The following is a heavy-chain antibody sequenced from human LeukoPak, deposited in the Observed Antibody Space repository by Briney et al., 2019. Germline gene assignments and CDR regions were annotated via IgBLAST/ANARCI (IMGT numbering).Heavy chain of an antibody. D-gene: IGHD5-18*01. Sequence: GGSLRLSCAPSGFTFSNYAMSWVRQAPGKGLEWVSAISETGGTIHYADSVRGRFIISRDNSKNTPYLQMNSLRAEDTAVYYCARDRYSHFDYWGQGTLVTVSS. CDR3: ARDRYSHFDY. CDR2: ISETGGTI. J-gene: IGHJ4*02. V-gene: IGHV3-23*01. CDR1: GFTFSNYA.